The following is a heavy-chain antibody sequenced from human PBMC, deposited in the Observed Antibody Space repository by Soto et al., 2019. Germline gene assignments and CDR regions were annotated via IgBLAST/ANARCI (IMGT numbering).Heavy chain of an antibody. J-gene: IGHJ5*02. CDR3: AREPEGIAAAGKSWFGP. V-gene: IGHV1-46*01. CDR1: GYTFTSYY. D-gene: IGHD6-13*01. CDR2: INPSGGST. Sequence: ASVKVSCKASGYTFTSYYMHWVRQAPGQGLEWMGIINPSGGSTSYAQKFQGRVTMNRDTSTSTVYMELSSLRSEDTAVYYCAREPEGIAAAGKSWFGPWGQGTLGTISS.